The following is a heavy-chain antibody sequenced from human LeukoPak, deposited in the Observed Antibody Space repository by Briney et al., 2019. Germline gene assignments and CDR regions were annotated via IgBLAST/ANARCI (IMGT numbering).Heavy chain of an antibody. Sequence: GGSLRLSCAASGFTVSSNYMSWVRQAPGKGLEWVSVIYSGGSTYYADSVKGRFTISRDNSKNTLYLQMNSLRAEDTAVYYCASLRRGVVDAFDIWGQGTMVTVSS. V-gene: IGHV3-66*01. D-gene: IGHD2-15*01. J-gene: IGHJ3*02. CDR2: IYSGGST. CDR1: GFTVSSNY. CDR3: ASLRRGVVDAFDI.